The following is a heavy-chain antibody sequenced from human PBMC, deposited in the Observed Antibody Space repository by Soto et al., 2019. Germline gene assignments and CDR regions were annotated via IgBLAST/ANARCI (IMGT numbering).Heavy chain of an antibody. V-gene: IGHV3-30*18. CDR3: ANDGGRGSYYYYYGMDV. Sequence: GGSLRLSCAASGFTFSSYGMHWVRQAPGKGLEWVAVISYDGSNKYYADSVKGRFTISRDNSKNTLYLQMNSLRAEDTAVYYCANDGGRGSYYYYYGMDVWGQGTTVTVSS. CDR2: ISYDGSNK. D-gene: IGHD1-26*01. J-gene: IGHJ6*02. CDR1: GFTFSSYG.